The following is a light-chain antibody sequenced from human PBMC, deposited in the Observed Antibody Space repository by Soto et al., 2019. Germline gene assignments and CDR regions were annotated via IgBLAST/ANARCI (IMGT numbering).Light chain of an antibody. CDR1: SSDVGAYNY. CDR2: DVN. CDR3: CSYAGTHTPWV. Sequence: QSALTQPRSVSGSPGQSVTISCTGTSSDVGAYNYVSWYQQHPGKAPKLMIYDVNKRPSGVPDRFSGSKSGDTASLTISGLQAEDEADYHCCSYAGTHTPWVFGGGTQLTVL. V-gene: IGLV2-11*01. J-gene: IGLJ3*02.